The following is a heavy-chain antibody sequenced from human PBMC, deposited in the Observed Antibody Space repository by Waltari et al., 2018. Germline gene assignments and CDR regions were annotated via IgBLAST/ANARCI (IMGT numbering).Heavy chain of an antibody. V-gene: IGHV3-53*03. CDR3: ARGHCTGGSCHSGDNFDL. J-gene: IGHJ4*02. D-gene: IGHD2-15*01. CDR2: IYSGITT. CDR1: GSLVGAPY. Sequence: EVNLVESGGGLVQPGGCLRPSCAASGSLVGAPYIAWVRQAPGKGLEWVSVIYSGITTYYADSAKDRFIISRDNSKNTLFLQMNSLRAEDTAVYYCARGHCTGGSCHSGDNFDLWGQGTLVTVSS.